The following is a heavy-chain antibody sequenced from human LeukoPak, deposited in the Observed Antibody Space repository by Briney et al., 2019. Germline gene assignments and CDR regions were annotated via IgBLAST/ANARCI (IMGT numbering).Heavy chain of an antibody. CDR2: IIPIFGTA. Sequence: SVKVSCKASGGTFSSYAISWVRQAPGQGLEWMGGIIPIFGTANYAQKFQGRVTITADKSTSTAYMELSSLRSEDTAVYYCARYYYGSGSYHNWFDPWGQGTLVTVSS. CDR1: GGTFSSYA. CDR3: ARYYYGSGSYHNWFDP. D-gene: IGHD3-10*01. V-gene: IGHV1-69*06. J-gene: IGHJ5*02.